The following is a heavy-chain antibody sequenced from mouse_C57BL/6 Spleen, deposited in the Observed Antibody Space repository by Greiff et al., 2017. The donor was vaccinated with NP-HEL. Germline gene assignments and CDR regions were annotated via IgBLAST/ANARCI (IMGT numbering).Heavy chain of an antibody. V-gene: IGHV1-42*01. Sequence: VQLKQSGPELVKPGASVKISCKASGYSFTGYYMNWVKQSPEKSLEWIGEINPSTGGTTYNQKFKAKATLTVDKSSSTAYMQLKSLTSEDSAVYYCARGGYGLYYFDYWGQGTTLTVSS. J-gene: IGHJ2*01. CDR3: ARGGYGLYYFDY. CDR1: GYSFTGYY. CDR2: INPSTGGT. D-gene: IGHD1-1*01.